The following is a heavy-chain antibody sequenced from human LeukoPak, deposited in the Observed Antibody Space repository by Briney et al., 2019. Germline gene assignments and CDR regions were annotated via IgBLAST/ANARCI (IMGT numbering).Heavy chain of an antibody. Sequence: ASAKVSCKASGYTFTGYYMHWVRQAPGQGLEWMGRINPNSGGTNYAQKFQGRVTMTRDTSISTAYMELSRLRSDDTAVYYCARVGSIKYSSSWYDRWGQGTLVTVSS. CDR2: INPNSGGT. D-gene: IGHD6-13*01. J-gene: IGHJ5*02. V-gene: IGHV1-2*06. CDR3: ARVGSIKYSSSWYDR. CDR1: GYTFTGYY.